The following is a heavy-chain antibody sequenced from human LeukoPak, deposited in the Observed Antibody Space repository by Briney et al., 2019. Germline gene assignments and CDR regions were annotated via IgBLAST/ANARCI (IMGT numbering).Heavy chain of an antibody. J-gene: IGHJ3*02. D-gene: IGHD1-7*01. Sequence: PSETLSLTCTVSSGSISSYYWSWIRQPPGKGLEWIGYIYYSGSTNYNPYLKSRVTISVDTSKNQFSLKLSSVTAADTAVYYCARVVTGTTFAFDIWGQGTMVTVSS. CDR3: ARVVTGTTFAFDI. CDR1: SGSISSYY. CDR2: IYYSGST. V-gene: IGHV4-59*01.